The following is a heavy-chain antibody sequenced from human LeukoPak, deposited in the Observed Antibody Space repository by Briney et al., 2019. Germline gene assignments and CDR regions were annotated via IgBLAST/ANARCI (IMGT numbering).Heavy chain of an antibody. J-gene: IGHJ4*02. CDR2: ISSGSTI. CDR1: GFTFSDYY. V-gene: IGHV3-11*01. Sequence: PGGSLRLSCAASGFTFSDYYMSWIRQAPGKGLEWVSYISSGSTIYYADSVKGRFTISRDNAKNSLYLQMNSLRAEDTAVYYCAREGAAAHYFDYWGQGTLVAVSS. CDR3: AREGAAAHYFDY. D-gene: IGHD6-13*01.